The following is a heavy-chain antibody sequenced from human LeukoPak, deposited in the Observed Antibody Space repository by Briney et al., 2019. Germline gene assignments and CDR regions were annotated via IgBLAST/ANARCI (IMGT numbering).Heavy chain of an antibody. Sequence: PGGSLRLSCAASGFTFSSYGVSWVRQAPGKGLEWVSAISGSGGSTYYADSVKGRFTISRDNSKNTLYLQMNSLRAEDTAVYYCARDSEWFGAHLYYYYYMDVWGKGTTVTISS. D-gene: IGHD3-10*01. J-gene: IGHJ6*03. CDR1: GFTFSSYG. CDR2: ISGSGGST. CDR3: ARDSEWFGAHLYYYYYMDV. V-gene: IGHV3-23*01.